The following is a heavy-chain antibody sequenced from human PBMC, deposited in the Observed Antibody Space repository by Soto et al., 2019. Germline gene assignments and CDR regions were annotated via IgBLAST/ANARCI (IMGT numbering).Heavy chain of an antibody. CDR3: ARDKDRLQLGGNYYYILDV. Sequence: QVQLEQSGTEVKTPGSSVKVACKASGGTFSTSAISWVRQAPGQGLEWMGGIIPVFRTPDHAQKFQGRVTGIADXSPSSVXXELSGLRSDDTAVYYCARDKDRLQLGGNYYYILDVWGQGTTVTVSS. V-gene: IGHV1-69*12. CDR1: GGTFSTSA. J-gene: IGHJ6*02. D-gene: IGHD5-12*01. CDR2: IIPVFRTP.